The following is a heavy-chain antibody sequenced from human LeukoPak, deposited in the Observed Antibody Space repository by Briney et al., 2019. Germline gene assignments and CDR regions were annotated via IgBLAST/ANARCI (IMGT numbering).Heavy chain of an antibody. Sequence: GGSLRLSCAASGFTFSNAWMSWVRQAPGKGLEWVGRIKSKTDGGTTDYAAPVKGRFTISRDGSKNTLYLQMNSLKTEDTAVYYCTTVPPFNWNLDYWGQGTLVTVSS. CDR1: GFTFSNAW. CDR3: TTVPPFNWNLDY. V-gene: IGHV3-15*01. CDR2: IKSKTDGGTT. D-gene: IGHD1-20*01. J-gene: IGHJ4*02.